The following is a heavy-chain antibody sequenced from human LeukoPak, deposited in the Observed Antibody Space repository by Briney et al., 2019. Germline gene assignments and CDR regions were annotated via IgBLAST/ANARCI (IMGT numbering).Heavy chain of an antibody. CDR2: IIPIFGTA. D-gene: IGHD1-20*01. J-gene: IGHJ4*02. CDR1: GYTFTSYA. V-gene: IGHV1-69*13. Sequence: SVKVSCKASGYTFTSYAISWVRQAPGQGLEWMGGIIPIFGTANYAQKFQGRVTITADESTSTAYMELSSLRSEDTAVYYCARFGGLITGTTGEDYWGQGTLVTVSS. CDR3: ARFGGLITGTTGEDY.